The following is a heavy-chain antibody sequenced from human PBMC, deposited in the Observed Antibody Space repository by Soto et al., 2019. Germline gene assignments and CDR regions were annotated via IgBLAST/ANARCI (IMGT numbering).Heavy chain of an antibody. Sequence: SETLSLTCTVSGGSVSSGSYYWSWIRQPPGKGLEWIGYIYYSGSTNYNPSLKSRVTISVDTSKNQFSLKLSSVTAADTAVYYCAREFDYYDSSGYSYYFDYWGQGTLVTVSS. D-gene: IGHD3-22*01. CDR1: GGSVSSGSYY. CDR2: IYYSGST. J-gene: IGHJ4*02. CDR3: AREFDYYDSSGYSYYFDY. V-gene: IGHV4-61*01.